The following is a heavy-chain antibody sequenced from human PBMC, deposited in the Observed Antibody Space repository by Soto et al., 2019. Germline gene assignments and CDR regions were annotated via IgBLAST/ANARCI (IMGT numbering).Heavy chain of an antibody. D-gene: IGHD3-3*01. CDR3: ARELNQIVKKITMFGVVTPGNYGMDV. J-gene: IGHJ6*02. CDR1: GFTFSYYS. Sequence: SGGSLRLSCAASGFTFSYYSMNWVRQAPGKGLEWVSYISSSSSTIYYADSVKGRFTISRDNAKNSLYLQMNSLRDEDTAVYYCARELNQIVKKITMFGVVTPGNYGMDVWGQGTTVTVSS. CDR2: ISSSSSTI. V-gene: IGHV3-48*02.